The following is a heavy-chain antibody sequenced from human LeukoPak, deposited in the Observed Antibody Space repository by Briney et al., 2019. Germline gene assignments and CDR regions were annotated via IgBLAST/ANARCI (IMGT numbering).Heavy chain of an antibody. J-gene: IGHJ4*02. CDR1: GFTFSSSA. D-gene: IGHD3-16*01. CDR3: ARDPERYLRMGHYDY. V-gene: IGHV3-21*01. Sequence: PGGSLRLSCAGSGFTFSSSAMNGVRQVPGKGLEWVSSIDYDSSHIYYAASVRGRFSISRDNARDSVYLQMDSLRADDTAVYYCARDPERYLRMGHYDYWGQGTLVIVSS. CDR2: IDYDSSHI.